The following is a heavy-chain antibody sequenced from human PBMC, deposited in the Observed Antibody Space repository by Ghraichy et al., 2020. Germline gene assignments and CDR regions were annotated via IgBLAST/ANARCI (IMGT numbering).Heavy chain of an antibody. CDR1: GYTFTGYY. J-gene: IGHJ5*02. Sequence: ASVKVSCKASGYTFTGYYMHWVRQAPGQGLEWMGWINPNSGGTNYAQKFQGRVTMTRDTSISTAYMELSRLRSDDTAVYYCARDEQTTKWQWLVRSWFDPWGQGTLVTVSS. D-gene: IGHD6-19*01. V-gene: IGHV1-2*02. CDR3: ARDEQTTKWQWLVRSWFDP. CDR2: INPNSGGT.